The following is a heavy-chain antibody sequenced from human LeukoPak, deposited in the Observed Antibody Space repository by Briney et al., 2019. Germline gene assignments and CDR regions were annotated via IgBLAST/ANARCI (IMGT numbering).Heavy chain of an antibody. J-gene: IGHJ1*01. CDR2: IKSDGST. CDR1: GFTFSSYW. D-gene: IGHD3-22*01. CDR3: ARAPSEIGGYYPEYFRH. V-gene: IGHV3-74*01. Sequence: GGSLRLSCAASGFTFSSYWMHWVRQPPGKGLVWVSRIKSDGSTNYADSVKGRFTISRDNAKNTVSLQMNSLRAEDTGVYFCARAPSEIGGYYPEYFRHWGQGTLVTVSS.